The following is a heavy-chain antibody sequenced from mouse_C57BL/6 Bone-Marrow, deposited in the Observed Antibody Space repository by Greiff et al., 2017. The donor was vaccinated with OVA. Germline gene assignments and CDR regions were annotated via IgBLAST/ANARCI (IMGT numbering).Heavy chain of an antibody. CDR1: GYTFTSSG. CDR2: IYPRSGNT. V-gene: IGHV1-81*01. CDR3: ASGLALITTVVATRFDY. Sequence: QVQLQQSGAELARPGASVKLSCKASGYTFTSSGIRWVKQRTGQGLAWIGEIYPRSGNTYYNEKFKGQATLTADKSSSTAYMELRSLTSEDSAVYFCASGLALITTVVATRFDYWGQGTTLTVSS. J-gene: IGHJ2*01. D-gene: IGHD1-1*01.